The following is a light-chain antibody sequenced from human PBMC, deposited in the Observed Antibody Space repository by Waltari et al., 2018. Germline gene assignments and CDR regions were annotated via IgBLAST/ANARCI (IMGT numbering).Light chain of an antibody. J-gene: IGLJ2*01. CDR3: ATWDDSVNGLL. CDR1: ASNIGITA. CDR2: SNN. Sequence: QSVLTQPPSASGTPGQRITISCSGSASNIGITAVTWYHQVPGTAPRLLLYSNNQRPSGVPDRFSASKSGTSASLAISGLQSEDEGDYYCATWDDSVNGLLFGGGTELTV. V-gene: IGLV1-44*01.